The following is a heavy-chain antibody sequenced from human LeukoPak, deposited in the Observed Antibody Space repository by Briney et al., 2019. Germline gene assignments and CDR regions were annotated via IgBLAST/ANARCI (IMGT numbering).Heavy chain of an antibody. CDR2: ISVRSNYR. CDR1: GYTFSDFS. V-gene: IGHV3-21*01. D-gene: IGHD3-22*01. Sequence: GGSLTLSCATSGYTFSDFSVNWVRQAPGKGLEWVSSISVRSNYRYYADSVRGRFTISRDDARDSLFLQMNSLRAEDTAVYFCVRLRRNSDRSGYYYYYDYWGQGTLVTVSS. CDR3: VRLRRNSDRSGYYYYYDY. J-gene: IGHJ4*02.